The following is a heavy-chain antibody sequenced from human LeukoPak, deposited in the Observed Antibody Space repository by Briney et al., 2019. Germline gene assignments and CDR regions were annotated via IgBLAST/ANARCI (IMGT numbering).Heavy chain of an antibody. J-gene: IGHJ4*02. V-gene: IGHV4-34*01. CDR1: GGSFSGYY. D-gene: IGHD3-22*01. CDR3: ARGKRSHYYDSRSYFDY. CDR2: INHSGST. Sequence: SETLSLTCAVYGGSFSGYYWSWIRQPPGKGLDCIGEINHSGSTNYNPSLKSRVTISVDTSKNQFSLKLSSVTAADTAVYYCARGKRSHYYDSRSYFDYWGQGTLVTVSS.